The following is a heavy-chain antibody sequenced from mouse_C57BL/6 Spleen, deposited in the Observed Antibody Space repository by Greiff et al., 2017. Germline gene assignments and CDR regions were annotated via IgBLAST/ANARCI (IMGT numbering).Heavy chain of an antibody. J-gene: IGHJ4*01. CDR1: GYTFTDYN. D-gene: IGHD2-4*01. CDR3: ARRDYDYGPYYAMDY. Sequence: VQLQQSGPELVKPGASVKIPCKASGYTFTDYNMDWVKQSHGKSLEWIGDINPNNGGTIYNQKFKGKATLTVDKSSSTAYMELRSLTSEDTAVYYCARRDYDYGPYYAMDYWGQGTSVTVSS. CDR2: INPNNGGT. V-gene: IGHV1-18*01.